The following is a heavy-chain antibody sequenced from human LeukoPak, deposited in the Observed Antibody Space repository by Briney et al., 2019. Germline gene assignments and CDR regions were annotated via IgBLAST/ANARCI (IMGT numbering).Heavy chain of an antibody. CDR3: ARTPYCSGGSCYHYYGMDV. CDR2: ISAYNGNT. D-gene: IGHD2-15*01. V-gene: IGHV1-18*01. J-gene: IGHJ6*02. Sequence: ASVKVSCKASGYTFTSYGISWVRQAPGQGLEWMGWISAYNGNTNYAQKLQGRVTMTTDTSTGTAYMELRSLRSDDTAVYYCARTPYCSGGSCYHYYGMDVWGQGTTVTVSS. CDR1: GYTFTSYG.